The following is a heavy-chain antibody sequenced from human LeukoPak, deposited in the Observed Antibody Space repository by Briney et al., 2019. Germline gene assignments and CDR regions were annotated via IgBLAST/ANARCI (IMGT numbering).Heavy chain of an antibody. CDR2: MYYSGNT. D-gene: IGHD4/OR15-4a*01. Sequence: SETLSLTCTVFGGSISSRSYYWGWIRQPPGKGLEWIGSMYYSGNTYYNPSLKSRVTISVDTSKNQFSLKLSSVTAADTAVYYCARKVRPDYSRFDYWGQGTLVTVSS. CDR1: GGSISSRSYY. CDR3: ARKVRPDYSRFDY. J-gene: IGHJ4*02. V-gene: IGHV4-39*01.